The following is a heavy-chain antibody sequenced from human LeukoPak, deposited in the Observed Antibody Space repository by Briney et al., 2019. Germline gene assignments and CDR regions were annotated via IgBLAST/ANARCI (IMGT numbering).Heavy chain of an antibody. Sequence: SVKVSCKASGYTFTSYGISWVRQAPGQGLEWMGGIIPIFGTANYAQKFQGRVTITADESTSTAYVELSSLRSEDTAVYYCAPYYGSGMFGWFDPWGQGTLVTVSS. CDR2: IIPIFGTA. D-gene: IGHD3-10*01. CDR3: APYYGSGMFGWFDP. CDR1: GYTFTSYG. V-gene: IGHV1-69*13. J-gene: IGHJ5*02.